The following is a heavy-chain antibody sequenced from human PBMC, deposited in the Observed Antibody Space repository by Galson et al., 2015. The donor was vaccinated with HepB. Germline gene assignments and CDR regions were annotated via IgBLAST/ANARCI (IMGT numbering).Heavy chain of an antibody. Sequence: SLRLSCAASGFTFSSYGVHWVRQAPGTGLEWVAAISNDGSNKYYADSVKGRFTISRYNSKSTLYLQMNSLRAEDTAVYYCANGAYFGSGSYYPPLGYWGQGNLVTVSS. V-gene: IGHV3-30*18. CDR1: GFTFSSYG. CDR2: ISNDGSNK. CDR3: ANGAYFGSGSYYPPLGY. J-gene: IGHJ4*02. D-gene: IGHD3-10*01.